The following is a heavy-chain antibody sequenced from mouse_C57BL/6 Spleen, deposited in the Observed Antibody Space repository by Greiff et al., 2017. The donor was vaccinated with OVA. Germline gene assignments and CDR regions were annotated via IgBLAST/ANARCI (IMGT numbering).Heavy chain of an antibody. D-gene: IGHD1-1*01. CDR1: GFTFSSYA. CDR2: ISDGGSYT. CDR3: ARDPTVVGSYWYFDV. Sequence: EVQRVESGGGLVKPGGSLKLSCAASGFTFSSYAMSWVRQTPEKRLEWVATISDGGSYTYYPDNVKGRFTISRDNAKNNLYLQMSHLKSEDTAMYYCARDPTVVGSYWYFDVWGTGTTVTVSS. V-gene: IGHV5-4*01. J-gene: IGHJ1*03.